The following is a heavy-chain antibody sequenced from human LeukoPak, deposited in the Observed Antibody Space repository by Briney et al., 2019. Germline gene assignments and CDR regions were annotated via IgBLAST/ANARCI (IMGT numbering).Heavy chain of an antibody. CDR2: IYHSGST. CDR1: GYSISSGYY. J-gene: IGHJ4*02. D-gene: IGHD3-3*01. V-gene: IGHV4-38-2*01. CDR3: ARHWDGVVIVDY. Sequence: SETLSLTCAVSGYSISSGYYWGWIRQPPGKGLEWIGSIYHSGSTYYNPSLKSRVTISVGTSKNQFSLKLSSVTAADTAVYYCARHWDGVVIVDYWGQGTLVTVSS.